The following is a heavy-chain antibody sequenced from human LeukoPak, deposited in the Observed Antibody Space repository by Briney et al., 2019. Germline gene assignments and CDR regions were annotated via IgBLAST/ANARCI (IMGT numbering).Heavy chain of an antibody. D-gene: IGHD2-8*01. Sequence: SETLSLTCAVSGYSISRDYYWGWIRQPPGKGLEWIGTIYHSGSTYYNPSLESRVTISVDTSKNQFSLKLNSVTAADTAVYYCARKLYYGDYFDYWGQGALVTVSS. CDR2: IYHSGST. CDR3: ARKLYYGDYFDY. V-gene: IGHV4-38-2*01. J-gene: IGHJ4*02. CDR1: GYSISRDYY.